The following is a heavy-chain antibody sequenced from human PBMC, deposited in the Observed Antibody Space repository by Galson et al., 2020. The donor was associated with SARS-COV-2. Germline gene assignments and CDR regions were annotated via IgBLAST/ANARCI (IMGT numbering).Heavy chain of an antibody. Sequence: GGSLRLSCAASGFTFSRNSMTWVRQAPGKGLEWVSSISDSGSKTYYADSVKGRFTISRDNSKNTLYLQMNSLRAEDTALYYCVKGGGNGMDVWGQVTTVTVSS. CDR2: ISDSGSKT. V-gene: IGHV3-23*01. D-gene: IGHD3-16*01. CDR1: GFTFSRNS. J-gene: IGHJ6*02. CDR3: VKGGGNGMDV.